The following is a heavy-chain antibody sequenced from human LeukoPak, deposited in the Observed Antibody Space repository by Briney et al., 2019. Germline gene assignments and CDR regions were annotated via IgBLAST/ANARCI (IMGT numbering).Heavy chain of an antibody. D-gene: IGHD3-3*01. CDR3: ARDRPTGASRLFVVQ. CDR1: GFTFSSYS. CDR2: MSSGSRDI. J-gene: IGHJ4*02. V-gene: IGHV3-21*01. Sequence: GGSLRLSCAASGFTFSSYSMSWVRQAPGEGLEWVPSMSSGSRDIYYADSVRGRFTISRDNAKNSLYLLMNSLRAEDKAVYYCARDRPTGASRLFVVQWGQGTLVTVSS.